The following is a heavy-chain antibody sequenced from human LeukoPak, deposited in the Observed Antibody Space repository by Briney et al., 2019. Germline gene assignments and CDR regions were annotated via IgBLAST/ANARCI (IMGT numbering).Heavy chain of an antibody. J-gene: IGHJ4*02. Sequence: ASVKVSCKASGYTFTSYGISWVRQAPGQGLEWMGWISAYNGNTNYAQKLQGRVTMTTDTSTSTAYMELRSLRSDDTAVYYCARGRHYYDFWSGYYQTFDYWGQGTLVTVSS. CDR3: ARGRHYYDFWSGYYQTFDY. CDR1: GYTFTSYG. D-gene: IGHD3-3*01. CDR2: ISAYNGNT. V-gene: IGHV1-18*01.